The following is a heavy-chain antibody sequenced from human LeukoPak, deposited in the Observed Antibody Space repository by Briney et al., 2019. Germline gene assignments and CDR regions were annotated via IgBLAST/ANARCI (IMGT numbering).Heavy chain of an antibody. CDR2: ISSNGGST. CDR1: GFTFTNAW. D-gene: IGHD3-10*01. V-gene: IGHV3-64D*06. J-gene: IGHJ4*02. Sequence: GGSLRLSCAASGFTFTNAWMNWVRQAPGKGLEYVSAISSNGGSTYYADSVKGRFTIFRDNSRNTLHLQMSSLRVEDTAVYYCVKDSSSGSYFDYWGQGTLVTVSS. CDR3: VKDSSSGSYFDY.